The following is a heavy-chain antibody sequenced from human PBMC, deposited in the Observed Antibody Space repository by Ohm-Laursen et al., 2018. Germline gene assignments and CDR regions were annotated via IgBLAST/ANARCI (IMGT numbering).Heavy chain of an antibody. J-gene: IGHJ3*01. CDR2: FYHSGGT. V-gene: IGHV4-4*08. CDR1: GASISSYY. D-gene: IGHD6-13*01. Sequence: GTLSLTCSVSGASISSYYWTWIRQPPGKGLEWIGHFYHSGGTNNNPSFKSRVTISIDTSKNQFPLNLNSVTAADTAVYYCASSQSSSWYHAFDVWGQGTMVTVSS. CDR3: ASSQSSSWYHAFDV.